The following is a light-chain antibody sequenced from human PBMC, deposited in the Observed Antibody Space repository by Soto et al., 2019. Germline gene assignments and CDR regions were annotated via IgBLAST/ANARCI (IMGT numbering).Light chain of an antibody. J-gene: IGKJ4*01. CDR1: KSISTY. CDR2: AAS. CDR3: LQHSSSPLT. V-gene: IGKV1-9*01. Sequence: IQWTQSPSSLAPSVGDRVAITCRASKSISTYLGWYKQRPGTAPKLLIYAASTLQRGVSSRVGGSGSGKEFTLTISSLTPEDFETYYCLQHSSSPLTFGGGTKVDIK.